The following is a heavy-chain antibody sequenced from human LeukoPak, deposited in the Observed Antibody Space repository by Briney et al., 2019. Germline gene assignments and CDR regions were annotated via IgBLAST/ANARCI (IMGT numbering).Heavy chain of an antibody. V-gene: IGHV4-34*01. Sequence: SETPSLTCAVYGGSFSGYYWSWIRQPPGKGLEWIGEINHSGSTNYNPSLKSRVTISVDTSKNQFSLKLSSVTAADTAVYYCARGDYDYVWGSYRHNAFDIWGQGTMVTVSS. D-gene: IGHD3-16*02. CDR3: ARGDYDYVWGSYRHNAFDI. J-gene: IGHJ3*02. CDR1: GGSFSGYY. CDR2: INHSGST.